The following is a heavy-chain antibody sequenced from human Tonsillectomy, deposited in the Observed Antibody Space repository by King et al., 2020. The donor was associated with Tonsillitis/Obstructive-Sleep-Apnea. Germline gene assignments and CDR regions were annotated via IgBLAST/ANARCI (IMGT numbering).Heavy chain of an antibody. J-gene: IGHJ6*03. CDR2: ISGSGGST. Sequence: EVQLVESGGGLVQPGGSLRLSCAASGFTFSIYAMTWVRQARGKGLEWVSLISGSGGSTYYADSVKGRFTVSRDNSKNTLYLQMNRLRDEDTAVYYCAKDSDSSGYYPSSYYYMDVWGKGTTVTVSS. CDR1: GFTFSIYA. D-gene: IGHD3-22*01. V-gene: IGHV3-23*04. CDR3: AKDSDSSGYYPSSYYYMDV.